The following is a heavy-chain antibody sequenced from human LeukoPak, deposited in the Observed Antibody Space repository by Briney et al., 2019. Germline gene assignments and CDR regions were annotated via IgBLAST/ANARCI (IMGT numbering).Heavy chain of an antibody. J-gene: IGHJ6*02. CDR1: GGSFSGYH. D-gene: IGHD3-10*01. Sequence: SETLSLTCAVYGGSFSGYHWSWIRQPPGKGLEWIGEINHYESTNYNLSLKSRATISVDTSKNQFSLKLSSVTAADTAVYYCARENYYGSGTFYSHHGMDVWGQGTTVTVSS. CDR3: ARENYYGSGTFYSHHGMDV. V-gene: IGHV4-34*01. CDR2: INHYEST.